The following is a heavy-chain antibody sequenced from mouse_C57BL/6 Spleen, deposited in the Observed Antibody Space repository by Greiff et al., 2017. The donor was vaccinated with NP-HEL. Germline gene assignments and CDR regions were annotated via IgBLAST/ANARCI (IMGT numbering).Heavy chain of an antibody. J-gene: IGHJ4*01. V-gene: IGHV5-17*01. CDR2: ISSGSSTI. Sequence: DVKLVESGGGLVKPGGSLKLSCAASGFTFSDYGMHWVRQAPEKGLEWVAYISSGSSTIYYADTVKGRFTISRDNAKNTLFLQMTSLRSEDTAMYYCARCFYYGSSYGAMDYWGQGTSVTVSS. CDR3: ARCFYYGSSYGAMDY. D-gene: IGHD1-1*01. CDR1: GFTFSDYG.